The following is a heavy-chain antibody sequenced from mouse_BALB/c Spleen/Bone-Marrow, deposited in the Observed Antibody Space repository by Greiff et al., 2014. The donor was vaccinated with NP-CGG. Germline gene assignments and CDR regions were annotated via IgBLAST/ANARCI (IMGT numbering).Heavy chain of an antibody. D-gene: IGHD2-14*01. J-gene: IGHJ4*01. Sequence: QVQLQQSGAELVRPGASLKLSCRASGYTFTRYWMQWVKQRPGQGLEWIGAIYPGDGDTTYSQKFKGKATLTADKSSSTAYMQHTYFASENTAIYDYTALYRCPRAIDYWGQGTSVTVSS. CDR2: IYPGDGDT. CDR3: TALYRCPRAIDY. CDR1: GYTFTRYW. V-gene: IGHV1-87*01.